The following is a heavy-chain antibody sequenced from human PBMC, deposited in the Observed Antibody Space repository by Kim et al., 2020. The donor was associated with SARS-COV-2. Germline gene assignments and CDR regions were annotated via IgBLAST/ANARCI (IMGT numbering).Heavy chain of an antibody. CDR2: ISSSSSTI. V-gene: IGHV3-48*02. D-gene: IGHD2-21*02. Sequence: GGSLRLSCAASGFTFSSYSMNWVRQAPGKGLEWVSYISSSSSTIYYADSVKGRFTISRDNAKNSLYLQMNSLRDEDTAVYYCASLSYTYCGGDCYSDYWGQGTLVTVSS. CDR3: ASLSYTYCGGDCYSDY. J-gene: IGHJ4*02. CDR1: GFTFSSYS.